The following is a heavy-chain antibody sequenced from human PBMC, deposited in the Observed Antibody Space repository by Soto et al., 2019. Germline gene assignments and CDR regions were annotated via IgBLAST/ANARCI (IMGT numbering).Heavy chain of an antibody. Sequence: QVQLVESGGGVVQPGRSLRLSCAASGFTFSSYGMHWVRQAPGKGLEWVAVISYDGSNKYYADSVKGRFTISRDNSKNTLYLQMNSLRAEDTAVYYCAKDLSSVSFDYWCQGTLVTVSS. J-gene: IGHJ4*02. V-gene: IGHV3-30*18. CDR2: ISYDGSNK. CDR3: AKDLSSVSFDY. CDR1: GFTFSSYG.